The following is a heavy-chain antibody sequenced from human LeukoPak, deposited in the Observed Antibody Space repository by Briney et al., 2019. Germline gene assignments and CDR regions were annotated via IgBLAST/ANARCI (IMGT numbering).Heavy chain of an antibody. Sequence: GGSLRLSCAASGFTFSTYGMSWVHQAPGKGLEWVSSITGSGGSTYYADSVKGRFTISRDNSKNTLYLQMNSLRAEDTAVYYCANLVWGVMGWFDPWGQGTLVTVSS. CDR2: ITGSGGST. D-gene: IGHD3-10*01. CDR1: GFTFSTYG. CDR3: ANLVWGVMGWFDP. V-gene: IGHV3-23*01. J-gene: IGHJ5*02.